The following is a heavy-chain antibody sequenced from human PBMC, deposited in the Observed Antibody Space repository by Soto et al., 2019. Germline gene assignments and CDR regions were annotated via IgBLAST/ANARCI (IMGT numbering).Heavy chain of an antibody. V-gene: IGHV3-21*01. CDR2: ISSSSSYI. J-gene: IGHJ5*02. D-gene: IGHD3-9*01. Sequence: EVQLVESGGGLVKPGGSLRLSCAASGFTFSRYSMNWVRQAPGKGLEWVSSISSSSSYIYYADSVKGRFTISRDNAKNTLYQQMNSLRAEDTAVYYCARDITYYDILPGYQLDSNLFDPWGQGTLVTVSS. CDR1: GFTFSRYS. CDR3: ARDITYYDILPGYQLDSNLFDP.